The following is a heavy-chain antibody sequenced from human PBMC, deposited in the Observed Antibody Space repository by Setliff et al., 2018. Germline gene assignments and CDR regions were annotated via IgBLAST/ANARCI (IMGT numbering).Heavy chain of an antibody. CDR2: VYWDGDQ. V-gene: IGHV2-5*02. J-gene: IGHJ5*02. CDR1: GFSLNTTGGG. Sequence: SGPTLVNPTQTLTLTCTFSGFSLNTTGGGVGWIRQPPGKALEWLALVYWDGDQRYSPSLNSRLSITKDSSKSQVFLTMTNMDPVDTATYYCALRRGNEWHLVRWFDPWGPGIQVTVSS. D-gene: IGHD6-6*01. CDR3: ALRRGNEWHLVRWFDP.